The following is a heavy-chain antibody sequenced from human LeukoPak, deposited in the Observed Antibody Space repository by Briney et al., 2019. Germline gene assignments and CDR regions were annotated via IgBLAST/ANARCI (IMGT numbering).Heavy chain of an antibody. CDR3: AREVYYGSGSYQGY. CDR1: GGSISSGGYY. CDR2: IYYSGST. J-gene: IGHJ4*02. V-gene: IGHV4-31*11. D-gene: IGHD3-10*01. Sequence: PSETLSLTCAVSGGSISSGGYYWSWIRQHPGKGLEWIGYIYYSGSTYYNPSLKSRVTISVDTSKNQFSLKLSSVTAADTAVYYCAREVYYGSGSYQGYWGQGTLVTVSS.